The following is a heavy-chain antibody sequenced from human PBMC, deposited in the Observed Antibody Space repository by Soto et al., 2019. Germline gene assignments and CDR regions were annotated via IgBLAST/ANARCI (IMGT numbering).Heavy chain of an antibody. Sequence: EVQLVESGGGLVQPGRSLRLSCVASGFTFDDYNMHWVRQTPGKGLEWVSGVSWNSDIRGYADSVKGRFTISRDNAKNSLYLQMNRLRAEDTAMYYCAKDRHRAYGTFDYLGQGTLVTVSS. J-gene: IGHJ4*02. V-gene: IGHV3-9*01. CDR3: AKDRHRAYGTFDY. CDR1: GFTFDDYN. CDR2: VSWNSDIR. D-gene: IGHD2-21*01.